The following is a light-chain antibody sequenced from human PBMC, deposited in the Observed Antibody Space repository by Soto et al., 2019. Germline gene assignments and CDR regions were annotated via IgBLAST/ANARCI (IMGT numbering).Light chain of an antibody. J-gene: IGKJ4*01. CDR3: QQRSNWPPLT. V-gene: IGKV3-11*01. Sequence: QSPSTLASSIGARATLPCRASQSVSSYLAWYQQKPGQAPRLLIYDASNRATGIPARFSGSGSGTDFTLTISSLEPEDFAVYYCQQRSNWPPLTFGGGTKVDIK. CDR1: QSVSSY. CDR2: DAS.